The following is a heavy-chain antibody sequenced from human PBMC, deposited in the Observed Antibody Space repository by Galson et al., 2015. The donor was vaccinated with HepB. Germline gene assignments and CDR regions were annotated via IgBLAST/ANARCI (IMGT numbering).Heavy chain of an antibody. CDR3: ARVRATRNFFGDLLSRGFDF. Sequence: SAKVSCNASGYSFSNYGLSWIRQAPGPGLEWMGWFSGYDGSTHYAQKFQGRVTMTADASTGTAYLALRNLRSDDRALYFCARVRATRNFFGDLLSRGFDFWGQGTLVTVSS. CDR1: GYSFSNYG. J-gene: IGHJ4*02. D-gene: IGHD3-10*01. CDR2: FSGYDGST. V-gene: IGHV1-18*01.